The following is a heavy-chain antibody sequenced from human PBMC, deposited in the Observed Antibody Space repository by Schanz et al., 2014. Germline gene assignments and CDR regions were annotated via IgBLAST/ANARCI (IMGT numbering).Heavy chain of an antibody. CDR1: GFNFGSHG. CDR3: ARVDSSGYFFDN. J-gene: IGHJ4*02. V-gene: IGHV3-33*01. CDR2: ISYDGSFK. Sequence: QVQLVESGGGVVQPGRSLRLSCAASGFNFGSHGMHWVRQAPGKGLEWVAVISYDGSFKNYADSVRGRITMSRDNSKNTVHLQMSSLRVEDTAVYYCARVDSSGYFFDNWGQGTLXTVAS. D-gene: IGHD3-22*01.